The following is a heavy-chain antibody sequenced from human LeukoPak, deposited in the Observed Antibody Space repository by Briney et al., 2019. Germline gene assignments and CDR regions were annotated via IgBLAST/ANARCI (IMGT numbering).Heavy chain of an antibody. CDR1: GLTFSSYA. J-gene: IGHJ4*02. D-gene: IGHD2-2*01. CDR3: ARVSRLGYCSSTSCRFFDY. Sequence: AGGSLRLSCGASGLTFSSYAMHWARQAPGKGLVCVVVISYDGGKMDDADHVKGRYTLSRDNSKNTLYLQMNSLRAEDTAVYYCARVSRLGYCSSTSCRFFDYWGQGTLVTVSS. V-gene: IGHV3-30*16. CDR2: ISYDGGKM.